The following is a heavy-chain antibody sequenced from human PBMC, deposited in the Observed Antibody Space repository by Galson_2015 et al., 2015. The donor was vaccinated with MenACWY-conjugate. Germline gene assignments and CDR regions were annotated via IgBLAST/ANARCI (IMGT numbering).Heavy chain of an antibody. J-gene: IGHJ4*02. CDR1: GFTFSSYW. Sequence: SLRLSCAASGFTFSSYWMSWVRQAPGKGLEWVSAISGSGGSTYYADSVKGRFTISRDNSKNTLFLQMNSLRAEDTAVYYCAKAVGATMRAPYFDFWGQGTLVTVSS. CDR2: ISGSGGST. CDR3: AKAVGATMRAPYFDF. D-gene: IGHD1-26*01. V-gene: IGHV3-23*01.